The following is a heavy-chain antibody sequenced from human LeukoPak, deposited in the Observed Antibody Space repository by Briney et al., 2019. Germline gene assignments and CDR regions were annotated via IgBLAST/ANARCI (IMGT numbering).Heavy chain of an antibody. Sequence: SETLSLTCTVYGGSISSYYWSWIRQPPGKGLEWIGYIYYSGSTNYNPSLKSRVTISVDTSKNQFSLKLSSVTAADTAVYYCARYSGYAGGSDYWGQGTLVTVSS. V-gene: IGHV4-59*01. CDR1: GGSISSYY. CDR2: IYYSGST. J-gene: IGHJ4*02. CDR3: ARYSGYAGGSDY. D-gene: IGHD5-12*01.